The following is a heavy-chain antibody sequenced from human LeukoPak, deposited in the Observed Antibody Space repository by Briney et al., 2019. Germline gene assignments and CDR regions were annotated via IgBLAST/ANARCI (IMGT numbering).Heavy chain of an antibody. CDR3: VRDPPGEGVDY. V-gene: IGHV3-74*01. CDR2: INNDGSST. CDR1: GFTFSTYS. J-gene: IGHJ4*02. D-gene: IGHD2-21*01. Sequence: GGSLRLSCTASGFTFSTYSMNWVRQAPGKGLVWVSRINNDGSSTNYADSVKGRFTIYRDNAKNTVYLQMNSLRGEDTAVYYCVRDPPGEGVDYWGQGTLVAVSS.